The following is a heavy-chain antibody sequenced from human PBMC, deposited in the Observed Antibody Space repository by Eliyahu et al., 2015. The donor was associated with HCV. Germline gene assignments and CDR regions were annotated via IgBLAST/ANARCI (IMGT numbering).Heavy chain of an antibody. CDR1: GCSXSXYY. CDR3: ASGGGGIAVAGTGGWFDP. V-gene: IGHV4-59*01. J-gene: IGHJ5*02. CDR2: IHYSGST. Sequence: QVQLQESGPGLVKPSETLSLTCPVPGCSXSXYYWSWIRQPPGKGLEWIGYIHYSGSTNHNPSLKSRVSISIDTSKNQFSLKLSSVTAADTAVYYCASGGGGIAVAGTGGWFDPWGQGTLVTVSS. D-gene: IGHD6-19*01.